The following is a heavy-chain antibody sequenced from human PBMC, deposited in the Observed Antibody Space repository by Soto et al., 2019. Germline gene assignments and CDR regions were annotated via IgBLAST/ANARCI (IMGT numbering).Heavy chain of an antibody. Sequence: GGSLRLSCAASGFTFSSYAMSWVRPAPGKGLELVSAISGSGGSTYYADSVKGRFTISRDNSKNTLYLQMNSLRAEDTAVYYCAKDKDQYYDILTGYYSAFDYWGQGTLVTVSS. CDR2: ISGSGGST. CDR3: AKDKDQYYDILTGYYSAFDY. J-gene: IGHJ4*02. CDR1: GFTFSSYA. V-gene: IGHV3-23*01. D-gene: IGHD3-9*01.